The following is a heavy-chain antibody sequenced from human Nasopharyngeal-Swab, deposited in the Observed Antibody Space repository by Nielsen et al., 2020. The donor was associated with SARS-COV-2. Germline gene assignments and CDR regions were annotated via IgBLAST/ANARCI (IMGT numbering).Heavy chain of an antibody. V-gene: IGHV3-30*18. CDR1: GFTFSSYG. D-gene: IGHD2-21*02. CDR2: ISYYGSTK. J-gene: IGHJ4*02. CDR3: AKLYCTGDCYSQYYFDY. Sequence: GESLKISCAASGFTFSSYGMHLVRQAPGKGLEWVAVISYYGSTKYYADSVKGRFTISRDNSKNTLYLQMNSLRAEDTAVYYCAKLYCTGDCYSQYYFDYWGQGTLVTVSS.